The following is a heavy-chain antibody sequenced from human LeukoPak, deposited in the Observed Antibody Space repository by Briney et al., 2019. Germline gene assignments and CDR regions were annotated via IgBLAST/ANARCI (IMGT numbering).Heavy chain of an antibody. J-gene: IGHJ4*02. V-gene: IGHV3-23*01. CDR2: IFPSSDEI. CDR1: GFTFSDFP. CDR3: ATYRQIQVPFEF. Sequence: GGSLRLSCAASGFTFSDFPMIWVRQAPGKGLEWVSSIFPSSDEIHYADSVKGRFTISRDDSRSTLSLQMDSLRAEDTATYYCATYRQIQVPFEFWGQGTLVTVSS. D-gene: IGHD5-18*01.